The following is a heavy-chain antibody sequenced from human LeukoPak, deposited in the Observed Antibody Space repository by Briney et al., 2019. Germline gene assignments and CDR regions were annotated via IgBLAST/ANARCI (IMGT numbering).Heavy chain of an antibody. CDR3: ARDVWVAAAGTKLHAFDI. D-gene: IGHD6-13*01. V-gene: IGHV1-18*01. CDR1: GYTFTSYG. Sequence: GASVKVSCKASGYTFTSYGISWVRQAPGQGLEWMGWISAYNGNTNYAQKLQGRVTMTTDTSTSTAYMELRSLRSDDTAVYYCARDVWVAAAGTKLHAFDIWGQGTMVTVSS. J-gene: IGHJ3*02. CDR2: ISAYNGNT.